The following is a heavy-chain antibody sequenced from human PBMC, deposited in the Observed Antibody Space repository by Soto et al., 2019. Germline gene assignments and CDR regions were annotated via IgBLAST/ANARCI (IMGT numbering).Heavy chain of an antibody. J-gene: IGHJ2*01. Sequence: GGSLRLACEASGFIFEDYDMHWVRQPPGKGLQWVSGISWNSGDKDYADSVKGRFTISRDNVKNSLDLQMSSLRVEDTATYYCVKKSCSHTRCYTGWFFDLWGRGTLVTVSS. D-gene: IGHD2-15*01. V-gene: IGHV3-9*01. CDR3: VKKSCSHTRCYTGWFFDL. CDR1: GFIFEDYD. CDR2: ISWNSGDK.